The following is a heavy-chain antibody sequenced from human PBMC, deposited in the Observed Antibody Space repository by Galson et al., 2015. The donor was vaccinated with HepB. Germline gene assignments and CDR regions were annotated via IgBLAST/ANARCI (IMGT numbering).Heavy chain of an antibody. Sequence: SLRLSCAASGFTFSSYAMHWVRQAPGKGLEYVSAISSNGGSTYYANSVKGRFTISRDNSKNTLYLQMGSLRAEDMAVYYCARAPPSGSYLFDYWGQGTLVTVSS. V-gene: IGHV3-64*01. D-gene: IGHD1-26*01. CDR1: GFTFSSYA. CDR2: ISSNGGST. CDR3: ARAPPSGSYLFDY. J-gene: IGHJ4*02.